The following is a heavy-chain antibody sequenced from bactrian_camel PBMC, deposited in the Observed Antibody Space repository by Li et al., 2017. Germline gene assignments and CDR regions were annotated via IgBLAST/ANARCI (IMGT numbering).Heavy chain of an antibody. V-gene: IGHV3S1*01. J-gene: IGHJ6*01. CDR2: ITTGGAHT. Sequence: HVQLVESGGGSVQAGGSLKLSCGSSESRSRWLFAAWFRQAPGKERAGVAGITTGGAHTYYADFLKGRFTISRDNAKNTVYPQLNSLKTEDMAMYYCAKDPWGGGFWPFGYWGQGTQVTVS. CDR1: ESRSRWLF. D-gene: IGHD5*01. CDR3: AKDPWGGGFWPFGY.